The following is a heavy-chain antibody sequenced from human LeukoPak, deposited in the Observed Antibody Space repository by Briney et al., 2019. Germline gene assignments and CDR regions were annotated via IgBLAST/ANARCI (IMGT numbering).Heavy chain of an antibody. CDR1: GYSFTSYW. D-gene: IGHD6-19*01. J-gene: IGHJ4*02. CDR3: ARRDSIAVSYYFDY. V-gene: IGHV5-51*01. CDR2: IYPGDSDT. Sequence: GESLKISCKGSGYSFTSYWIGWVRQMAGKGLEWMGIIYPGDSDTRYSPSFQGQVTISADKSISTAYLQWSSLRASDTAMYYCARRDSIAVSYYFDYWGQGTLVTVSS.